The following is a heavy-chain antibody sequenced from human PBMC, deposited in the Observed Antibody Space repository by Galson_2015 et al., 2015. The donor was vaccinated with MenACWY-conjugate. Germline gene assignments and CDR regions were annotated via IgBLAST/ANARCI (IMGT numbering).Heavy chain of an antibody. J-gene: IGHJ4*02. CDR3: AKGRRANGYNFDF. V-gene: IGHV3-23*01. CDR2: IRGRTSGA. Sequence: IRGRTSGAFCADSVKGRFTISRDTSRNTLNLQMNSLRVDDTAIYYCAKGRRANGYNFDFWGQGTLVTVSS. D-gene: IGHD5-18*01.